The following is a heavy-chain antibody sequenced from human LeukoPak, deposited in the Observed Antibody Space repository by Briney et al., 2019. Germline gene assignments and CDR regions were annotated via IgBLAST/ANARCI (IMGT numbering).Heavy chain of an antibody. V-gene: IGHV3-30*18. D-gene: IGHD6-19*01. Sequence: GGSLRLSCAASGFTFSSYGMHWVRQAPGKGLEWVAVISYDGSNKYYADSVKGRFTISRDNSKNTLYLQMNSLRAEDTAVYYCAKPFVSGWSPGGYFDYWGQGTLVTVSS. J-gene: IGHJ4*02. CDR1: GFTFSSYG. CDR2: ISYDGSNK. CDR3: AKPFVSGWSPGGYFDY.